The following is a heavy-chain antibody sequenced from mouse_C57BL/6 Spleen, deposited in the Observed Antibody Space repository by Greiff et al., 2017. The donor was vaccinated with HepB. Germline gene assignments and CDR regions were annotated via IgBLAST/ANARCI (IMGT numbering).Heavy chain of an antibody. J-gene: IGHJ4*01. Sequence: QVQLKQPGAELVKPGASVKMSCKASGYTFTSYWITWVKQRPGQGLEWIGDIYPGSGSTNYNEKFKSKATLTVDTSSSTAYMQLSSLTSEDSAVYYCARGPYYSNYYYAMDYWGQGTSVTVSS. CDR2: IYPGSGST. CDR1: GYTFTSYW. CDR3: ARGPYYSNYYYAMDY. D-gene: IGHD2-5*01. V-gene: IGHV1-55*01.